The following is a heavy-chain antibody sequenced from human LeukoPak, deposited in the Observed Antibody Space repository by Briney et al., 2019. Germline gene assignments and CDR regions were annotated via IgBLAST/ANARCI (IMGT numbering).Heavy chain of an antibody. D-gene: IGHD6-13*01. V-gene: IGHV1-8*01. CDR1: GYTFTSYD. J-gene: IGHJ6*03. CDR3: AIGIAAANYYYYYMDV. Sequence: ASVTVSCKASGYTFTSYDINWVRQATGQGLEWMGWMNPNSGNTGYAQKFQGRVTMTRNTSISTAYMELSSLRSEDTAVYYCAIGIAAANYYYYYMDVWGKGTTVTVSS. CDR2: MNPNSGNT.